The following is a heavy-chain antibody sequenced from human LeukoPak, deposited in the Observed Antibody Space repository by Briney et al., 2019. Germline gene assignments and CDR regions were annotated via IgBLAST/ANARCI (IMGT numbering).Heavy chain of an antibody. CDR3: ARGHAYYAGLPRYSIYALDA. V-gene: IGHV1-8*01. J-gene: IGHJ6*02. CDR2: MNPNSGNT. D-gene: IGHD3-3*01. CDR1: GDTFTTYD. Sequence: ASVKVSCKASGDTFTTYDINWVRQATGQGLEWLGWMNPNSGNTDYAQQFQGRVTMTRDTSINTAYMEVSSLRSEDSAAYHCARGHAYYAGLPRYSIYALDAWGQGTTVTVSS.